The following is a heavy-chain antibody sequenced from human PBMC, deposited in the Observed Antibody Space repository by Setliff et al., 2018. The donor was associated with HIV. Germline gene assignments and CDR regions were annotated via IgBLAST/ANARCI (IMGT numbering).Heavy chain of an antibody. V-gene: IGHV1-18*01. CDR3: ARDPYFWSGYKWFDP. Sequence: ASVKVSCKSSGYTFTKYGISWVRQAPGQGLEWMGWISAYNGNTNYAQKLQGRVTMTTDTSTSTAYLELRSLRSDNTAVYYCARDPYFWSGYKWFDPWGQGTLVTVSS. J-gene: IGHJ5*02. D-gene: IGHD3-3*01. CDR1: GYTFTKYG. CDR2: ISAYNGNT.